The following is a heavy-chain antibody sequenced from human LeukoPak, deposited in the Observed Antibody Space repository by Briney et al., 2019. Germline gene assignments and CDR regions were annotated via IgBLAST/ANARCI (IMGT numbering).Heavy chain of an antibody. Sequence: SETLSLTCAVYGGSFSGYYWSWRRQPPGKGVEWIGSIYYSGSTYYNPSLKSRVTISVDTSENQFSLKLTSVTAADTAVYYCASSARAGVTASRVFDYWGQGALVTVSS. CDR1: GGSFSGYY. CDR3: ASSARAGVTASRVFDY. J-gene: IGHJ4*02. V-gene: IGHV4-39*01. CDR2: IYYSGST.